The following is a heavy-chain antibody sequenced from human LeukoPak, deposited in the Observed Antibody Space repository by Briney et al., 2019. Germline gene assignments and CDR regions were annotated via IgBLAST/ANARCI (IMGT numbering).Heavy chain of an antibody. V-gene: IGHV1-46*01. CDR3: ARGGDSSGYYYVDYYYGMDV. CDR2: INPSGGST. CDR1: GYTFTSYY. D-gene: IGHD3-22*01. Sequence: ASVKVSCKASGYTFTSYYMHWVRQAPGQGLEWMGIINPSGGSTSYAQKFQGRVTMTRDTSTSTVYMELSSLRSEDTAVYYCARGGDSSGYYYVDYYYGMDVWGQGTTVTVSS. J-gene: IGHJ6*02.